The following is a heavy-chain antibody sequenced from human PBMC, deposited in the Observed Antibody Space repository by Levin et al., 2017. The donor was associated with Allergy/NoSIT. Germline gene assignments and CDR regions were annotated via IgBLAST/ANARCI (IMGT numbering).Heavy chain of an antibody. J-gene: IGHJ6*02. CDR3: ARQKDYGGNLNYYGMDV. CDR2: IYPGDSDT. Sequence: GGSLRLSCAGSGYTFITYWIGWMRQMPGKGLEWVGIIYPGDSDTRYSPSFQGQVTISVDRSISTAYLQWSSLKASDTAIYYCARQKDYGGNLNYYGMDVWGQGTTVTVSS. D-gene: IGHD4-23*01. CDR1: GYTFITYW. V-gene: IGHV5-51*01.